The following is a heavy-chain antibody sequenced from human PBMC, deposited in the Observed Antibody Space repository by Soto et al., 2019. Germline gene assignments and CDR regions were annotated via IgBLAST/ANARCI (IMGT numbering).Heavy chain of an antibody. J-gene: IGHJ4*02. CDR1: GFTFSSYA. Sequence: EVQLLESGGGLVQPGGSLRLSCAASGFTFSSYAMSWVRQAPGKGLEWVSAISGSGGSTYYADSVKGRFTISRDNSKNTLYLKMNSLRAEDTAVYYCTTDRRSGYDPQFDFWGQGTLVTVSS. V-gene: IGHV3-23*01. CDR2: ISGSGGST. CDR3: TTDRRSGYDPQFDF. D-gene: IGHD5-12*01.